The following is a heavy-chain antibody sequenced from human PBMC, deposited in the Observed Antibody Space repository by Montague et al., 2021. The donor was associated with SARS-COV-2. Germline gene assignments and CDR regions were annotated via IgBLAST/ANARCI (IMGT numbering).Heavy chain of an antibody. V-gene: IGHV4-59*08. D-gene: IGHD3-10*01. CDR3: TRLPRGSGTWGYFDY. J-gene: IGHJ4*02. CDR1: DGSIRSYY. CDR2: MHDSGTA. Sequence: SETLSLTCTVSDGSIRSYYWNWIRQTPGKGLEWIGYMHDSGTANYNPSLRSRVPLMVDASRNQFSLELSSVTAADTAMDYCTRLPRGSGTWGYFDYWAQGTLVTVSS.